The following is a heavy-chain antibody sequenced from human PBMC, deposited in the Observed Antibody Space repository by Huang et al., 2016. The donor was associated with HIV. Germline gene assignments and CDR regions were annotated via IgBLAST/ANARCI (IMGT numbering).Heavy chain of an antibody. V-gene: IGHV3-48*01. J-gene: IGHJ3*02. CDR1: GFTFSTYN. D-gene: IGHD3-10*01. Sequence: EVQLMESGGGLVQPGGSLRLSCAASGFTFSTYNMNWVRQAPGKWREWVSYITSSSGSIYYADSVKGLFTISRDNAKNSLYLQMNSLRAEDTAVYYCARFGSYYYGSGSYLDAFDIWGQGTMVTVSS. CDR2: ITSSSGSI. CDR3: ARFGSYYYGSGSYLDAFDI.